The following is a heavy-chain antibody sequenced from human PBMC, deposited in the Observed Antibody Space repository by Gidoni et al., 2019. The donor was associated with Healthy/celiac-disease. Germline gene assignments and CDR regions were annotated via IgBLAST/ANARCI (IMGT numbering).Heavy chain of an antibody. CDR1: GLTFSSYS. V-gene: IGHV3-21*01. Sequence: EVQPVESGGGLVKLGASLRLPCAASGLTFSSYSMNWVRQAPGKGLEWVSSISSSSSYIYYADSVKGRFTISRDNAKNSLYLQMNSLRAEDTAVYYCARVLRTTGAFDIWGQGTMVTVSS. CDR2: ISSSSSYI. D-gene: IGHD2-2*01. CDR3: ARVLRTTGAFDI. J-gene: IGHJ3*02.